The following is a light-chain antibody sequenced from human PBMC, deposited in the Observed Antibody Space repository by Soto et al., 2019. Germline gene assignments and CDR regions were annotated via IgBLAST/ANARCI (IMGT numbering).Light chain of an antibody. CDR3: QKYDTFPRK. J-gene: IGKJ1*01. CDR1: QNINKW. V-gene: IGKV1-5*01. Sequence: DIQMTHSHSTLSASVLDIVVITFRASQNINKWLAWYQQKPGKAPKFLIYDASTLETGVPSRFSGSGSGTEFTLTISSLQPDDFATFYCQKYDTFPRKFGQGTKVDIK. CDR2: DAS.